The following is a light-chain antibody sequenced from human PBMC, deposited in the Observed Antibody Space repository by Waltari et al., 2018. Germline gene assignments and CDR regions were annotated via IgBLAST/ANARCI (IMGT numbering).Light chain of an antibody. V-gene: IGLV2-14*01. CDR3: SSYRSTSTPYV. Sequence: QSALTQPASVSGSPGQSITISCTGNDRDVGSYDYVSWYQQYPGKAPKLMIYEVNNRPTGVSSRVSGSKSGNTASLTISGLQPEDEGYYYCSSYRSTSTPYVFGTGTKVTVL. J-gene: IGLJ1*01. CDR1: DRDVGSYDY. CDR2: EVN.